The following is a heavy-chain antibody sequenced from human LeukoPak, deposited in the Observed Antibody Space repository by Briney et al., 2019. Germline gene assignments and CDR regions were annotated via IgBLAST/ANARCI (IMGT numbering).Heavy chain of an antibody. CDR1: GFIFSNYW. V-gene: IGHV3-74*01. J-gene: IGHJ6*02. Sequence: PGGSLRLSCAGSGFIFSNYWMHWVRHAPGKGLVWVSRINPDGSSTNYADSVKGRFTVSRDNAKNTLYLQMNSLRAEDTAVYYCARDRLQDAMDVWGQGTTVTVSS. CDR3: ARDRLQDAMDV. CDR2: INPDGSST.